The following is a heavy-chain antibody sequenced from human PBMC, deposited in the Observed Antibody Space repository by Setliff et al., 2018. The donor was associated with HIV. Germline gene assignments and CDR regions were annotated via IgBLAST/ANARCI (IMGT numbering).Heavy chain of an antibody. CDR1: GGSISSSSYY. Sequence: SETLSLTCTVSGGSISSSSYYWGWIRQPPGKGLEWIGSFYYSGNTYYNPSLKSRVTISVDASRNQSSLKLSSVTAADTAVYYCAREPDSIPYDYWGQGTLVTVSS. J-gene: IGHJ4*02. CDR3: AREPDSIPYDY. V-gene: IGHV4-39*07. CDR2: FYYSGNT. D-gene: IGHD4-4*01.